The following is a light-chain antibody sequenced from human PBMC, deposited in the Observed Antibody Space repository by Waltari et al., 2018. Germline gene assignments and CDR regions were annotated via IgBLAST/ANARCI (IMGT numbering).Light chain of an antibody. CDR1: QGIGND. CDR3: LQYNTYPWT. J-gene: IGKJ1*01. CDR2: EAS. V-gene: IGKV1-17*01. Sequence: DIQMTQSPSSLSASVGDRVIITCRASQGIGNDLGWYQQKPGKVPQRLIYEASTLQSGVPSRCSGSGSGTEFTLTISCLQPEDFASFYCLQYNTYPWTFGQGTKVEVK.